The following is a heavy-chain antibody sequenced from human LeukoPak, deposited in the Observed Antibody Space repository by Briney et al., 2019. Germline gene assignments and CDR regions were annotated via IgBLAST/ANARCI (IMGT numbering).Heavy chain of an antibody. CDR1: GFTFSSYA. Sequence: GASLRLSCASSGFTFSSYAMNWLRQAPGKGLDWVSAISGSGGSTYYADSVKGRFTISRDNAKNTLYLQMNSLRAEDTAVYYCARARKWSPHCIHVWGQGTLVTVSS. D-gene: IGHD2-15*01. CDR2: ISGSGGST. J-gene: IGHJ4*01. CDR3: ARARKWSPHCIHV. V-gene: IGHV3-23*01.